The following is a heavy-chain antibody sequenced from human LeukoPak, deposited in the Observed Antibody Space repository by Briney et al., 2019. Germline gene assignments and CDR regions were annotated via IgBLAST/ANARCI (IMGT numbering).Heavy chain of an antibody. CDR3: AKESVVRVMSFDY. CDR2: ITSSSSYI. V-gene: IGHV3-21*01. Sequence: GGSLRLSCAASGFTFNSYAMSWVRQAPGKGLEWVSSITSSSSYIYYADSVKGRFTIPRDNAKNSLYLQMNSLRAEDTAVYYCAKESVVRVMSFDYWGQGTLVTVSS. CDR1: GFTFNSYA. D-gene: IGHD3-16*01. J-gene: IGHJ4*02.